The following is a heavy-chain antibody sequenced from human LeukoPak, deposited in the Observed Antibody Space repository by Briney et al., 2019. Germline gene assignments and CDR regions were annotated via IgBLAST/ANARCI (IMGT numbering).Heavy chain of an antibody. J-gene: IGHJ4*02. CDR2: IYSGGST. CDR1: GFTVSSNY. Sequence: GGSLRLSCAASGFTVSSNYMSWVRQAPGKGLEWVSVIYSGGSTYYADSVKGRFTISRDNSKNTLYLQMNSLRAEDTAVYYCARVPGIAVAGVYYFDYWGQGTLVTVSS. D-gene: IGHD6-19*01. V-gene: IGHV3-66*01. CDR3: ARVPGIAVAGVYYFDY.